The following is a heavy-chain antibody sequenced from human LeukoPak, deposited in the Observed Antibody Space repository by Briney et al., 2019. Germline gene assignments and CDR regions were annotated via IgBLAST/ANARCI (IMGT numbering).Heavy chain of an antibody. CDR3: ARGESTVVTGRAAHY. CDR1: GYTFTSYG. CDR2: INPNSGGT. D-gene: IGHD4-23*01. J-gene: IGHJ4*02. Sequence: GASVKVSCKASGYTFTSYGISWVRQAPGQGLEWMGWINPNSGGTNYAQKFQGRVTMTRDTSVSTAYMELSRLRSDDTAVYYCARGESTVVTGRAAHYWGQGTLVTVSS. V-gene: IGHV1-2*02.